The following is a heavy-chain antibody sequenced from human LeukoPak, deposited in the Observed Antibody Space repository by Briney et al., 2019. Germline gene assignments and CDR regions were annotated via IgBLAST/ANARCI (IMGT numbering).Heavy chain of an antibody. J-gene: IGHJ4*02. CDR3: ARVGRLGELSLYGDFDY. CDR2: IWKDGSKK. V-gene: IGHV3-30*02. CDR1: GFVFSDFG. Sequence: GGSLRLSCEVSGFVFSDFGMPWVRQAPGKGLELVAIIWKDGSKKYYADSVKGRFTISRDNSKNFVYLEMNSLRAGDTAVYYCARVGRLGELSLYGDFDYWGQGTLVTVSS. D-gene: IGHD3-16*02.